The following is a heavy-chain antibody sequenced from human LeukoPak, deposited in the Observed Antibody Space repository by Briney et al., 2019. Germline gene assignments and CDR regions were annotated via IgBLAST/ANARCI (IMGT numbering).Heavy chain of an antibody. CDR2: FDPEDGET. Sequence: ASVKVSCKVSGYTLTELSMHWVRQAPGKGLEWMGGFDPEDGETIYAQKFQGRVTITADESASTAYMELSSLRSEDTAVYYCARDSSDIRSLIAHWGQGTLVTVSS. CDR1: GYTLTELS. V-gene: IGHV1-24*01. J-gene: IGHJ1*01. CDR3: ARDSSDIRSLIAH. D-gene: IGHD2-15*01.